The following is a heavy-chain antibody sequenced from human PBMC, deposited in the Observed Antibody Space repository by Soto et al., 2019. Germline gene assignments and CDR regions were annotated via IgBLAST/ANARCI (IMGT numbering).Heavy chain of an antibody. V-gene: IGHV4-39*01. CDR3: ASSPVTTGDYFDY. D-gene: IGHD4-17*01. CDR2: IYYSGST. CDR1: GGSISSSSYY. Sequence: SETLSLTCTVSGGSISSSSYYWGWIRQPPGKGLEWIGSIYYSGSTYYNPSLKSRVTISVDTSKNQFSLKLSSVTAADTAVYYCASSPVTTGDYFDYWGQGTLVTVSS. J-gene: IGHJ4*02.